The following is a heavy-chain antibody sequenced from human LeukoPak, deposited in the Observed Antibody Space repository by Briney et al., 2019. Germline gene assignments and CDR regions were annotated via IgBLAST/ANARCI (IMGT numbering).Heavy chain of an antibody. Sequence: GASVKVSCKASGYTFTGYYMHWVRQAPGQGLEWMGWINPNSGGTNYAQKFQGRVTMTRDTSISTAYMELSRLRSDDTAVYYCAGDSSGYPYYFDYWGQGTLVTVSS. CDR1: GYTFTGYY. J-gene: IGHJ4*02. CDR2: INPNSGGT. V-gene: IGHV1-2*02. CDR3: AGDSSGYPYYFDY. D-gene: IGHD3-22*01.